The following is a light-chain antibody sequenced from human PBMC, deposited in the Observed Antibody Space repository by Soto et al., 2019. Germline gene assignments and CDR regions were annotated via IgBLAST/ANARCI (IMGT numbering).Light chain of an antibody. CDR3: HQYNNWPPWT. Sequence: EIAMTQSPATLSVSPGERATLSCRASRSVSSNLAWYQQKPGQAPRLLIYGASTRATGVPARFSGSGSGTEFTLTISSLQTEDFAVYYCHQYNNWPPWTFGQGTKVDIK. V-gene: IGKV3-15*01. J-gene: IGKJ1*01. CDR2: GAS. CDR1: RSVSSN.